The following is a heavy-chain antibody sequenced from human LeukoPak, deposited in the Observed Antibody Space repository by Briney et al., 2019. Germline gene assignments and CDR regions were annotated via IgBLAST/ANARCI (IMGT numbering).Heavy chain of an antibody. J-gene: IGHJ4*02. D-gene: IGHD6-19*01. CDR1: GGSISSSSYY. Sequence: SETLSLTCTVSGGSISSSSYYWGWIRQPPGKGLEWIGEINHSGSTNYNPSLKSRVTISVDTSKNQFSLKLSSVTAADTAVYYCAVFSSGWYGEFDYWGQGTLVTVSS. CDR3: AVFSSGWYGEFDY. V-gene: IGHV4-39*07. CDR2: INHSGST.